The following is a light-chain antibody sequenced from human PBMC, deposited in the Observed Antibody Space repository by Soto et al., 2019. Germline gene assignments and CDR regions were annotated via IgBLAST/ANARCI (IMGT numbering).Light chain of an antibody. V-gene: IGKV3-20*01. CDR3: QQYATSPRT. J-gene: IGKJ1*01. Sequence: EIVLTQSPGTLSLSPGERAILSCRASQSVSSSYLAWYQQRPGQAPRLLIYGVSTRATGIPDRFIGSGSGTDFTLTISRLEPEDFAVYYCQQYATSPRTFGQGTTVEI. CDR1: QSVSSSY. CDR2: GVS.